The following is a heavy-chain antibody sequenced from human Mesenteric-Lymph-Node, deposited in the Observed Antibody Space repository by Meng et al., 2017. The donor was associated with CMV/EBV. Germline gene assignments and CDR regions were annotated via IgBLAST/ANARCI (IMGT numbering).Heavy chain of an antibody. J-gene: IGHJ6*02. CDR2: IKSKTDGGTT. CDR3: TTGIAAAGDYYYYYGMDV. V-gene: IGHV3-15*01. Sequence: GESLKISCAASGFTFSNAWMSWVRQAPGKGLEWVGRIKSKTDGGTTDYAAPVKGRFTISRDDSKNTLYLQMNSLKTEDTAVYYCTTGIAAAGDYYYYYGMDVWGQGTTVTVSS. D-gene: IGHD6-13*01. CDR1: GFTFSNAW.